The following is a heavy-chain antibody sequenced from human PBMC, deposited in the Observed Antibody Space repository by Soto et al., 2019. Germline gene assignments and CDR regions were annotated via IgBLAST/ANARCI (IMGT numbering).Heavy chain of an antibody. CDR1: GFTFSDYY. V-gene: IGHV3-11*04. Sequence: GGSLRLSCAASGFTFSDYYMSWIRQAPGKGLEWVSHIGRRGSPIYYADSVKGRFTISRDNAKNSVFLQMNSLRAEDTAVYYCARVYDDYLIDAFDIWGQGTMVTVSS. D-gene: IGHD4-17*01. J-gene: IGHJ3*02. CDR3: ARVYDDYLIDAFDI. CDR2: IGRRGSPI.